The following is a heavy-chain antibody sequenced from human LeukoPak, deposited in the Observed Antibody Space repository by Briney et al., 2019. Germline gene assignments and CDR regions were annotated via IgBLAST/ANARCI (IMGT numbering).Heavy chain of an antibody. CDR3: ARDKIPIAATKRADAFDI. D-gene: IGHD5-12*01. V-gene: IGHV4-39*07. Sequence: PSETLSLTCTVSGGSVSSGSYYWGWIRQPPGKGLEWIGNIYYSGSTYYNPSLKSRVTISVETSKNQFSLKLSSVTAADTAVYYCARDKIPIAATKRADAFDIWGQGTMVTVSS. CDR1: GGSVSSGSYY. CDR2: IYYSGST. J-gene: IGHJ3*02.